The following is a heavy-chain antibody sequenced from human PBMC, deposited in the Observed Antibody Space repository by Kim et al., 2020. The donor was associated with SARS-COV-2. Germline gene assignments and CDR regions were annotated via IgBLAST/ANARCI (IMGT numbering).Heavy chain of an antibody. CDR3: ARHAAGLTQVTPQSMDV. J-gene: IGHJ6*02. CDR1: GYSFTSYW. CDR2: IDPSDSYT. D-gene: IGHD6-13*01. V-gene: IGHV5-10-1*01. Sequence: GESLKISCKGSGYSFTSYWISWVRQMPGKGLEWMGRIDPSDSYTNYSPSFQGHVTISADKSISTAYLQWSSLKASDTAMYYCARHAAGLTQVTPQSMDVWGQGTTVTVSS.